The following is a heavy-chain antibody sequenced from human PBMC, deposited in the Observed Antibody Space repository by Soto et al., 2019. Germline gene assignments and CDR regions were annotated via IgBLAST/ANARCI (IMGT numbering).Heavy chain of an antibody. D-gene: IGHD6-6*01. Sequence: GASVKVPCKASGYTFTSHDIHWLRQASGQGLEWMGSINPYSGNTAFAPKFQDRIAMTRDTSITTAYMESNSLSSGDTAVYFCSSLSSMDVWGQGTTVTVSS. CDR1: GYTFTSHD. CDR3: SSLSSMDV. V-gene: IGHV1-8*01. J-gene: IGHJ6*02. CDR2: INPYSGNT.